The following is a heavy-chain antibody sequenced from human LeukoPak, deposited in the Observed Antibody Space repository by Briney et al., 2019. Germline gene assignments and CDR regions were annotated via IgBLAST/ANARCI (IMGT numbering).Heavy chain of an antibody. V-gene: IGHV4-34*01. J-gene: IGHJ5*01. D-gene: IGHD2-8*01. CDR1: GGSFSGYY. Sequence: PSETLSLTCAVYGGSFSGYYWSWIRQPPGKGLEWIGEINHSGSTNYNPSLKSRVTISVDTSKNQFSLNLNSVTAADTAVYYCVSPKTNGWFDSWGQGSLVTVSS. CDR2: INHSGST. CDR3: VSPKTNGWFDS.